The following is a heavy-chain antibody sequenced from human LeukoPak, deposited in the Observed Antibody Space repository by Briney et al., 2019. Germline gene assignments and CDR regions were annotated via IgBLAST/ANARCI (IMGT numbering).Heavy chain of an antibody. Sequence: SETLSLTCTVSGGSISSSSYSWGWIRQPPGKGLEWIGSIYYSGSTYYNPSLKSRVTISVDTSKNQFSLKLSSVTAADTAVYYCARLPSYCGGDCYSRAFDIWGQGTMVTVSS. D-gene: IGHD2-21*02. CDR2: IYYSGST. J-gene: IGHJ3*02. CDR1: GGSISSSSYS. CDR3: ARLPSYCGGDCYSRAFDI. V-gene: IGHV4-39*01.